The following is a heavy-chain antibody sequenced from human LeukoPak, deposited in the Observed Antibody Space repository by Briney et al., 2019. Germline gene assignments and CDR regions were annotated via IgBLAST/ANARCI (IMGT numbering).Heavy chain of an antibody. Sequence: GGSLRLSCAASGFTFSNAWMNWVRQAPGKGLEWVSAISGSGGSTYYADSVKGRFTISRDNSKNTLYLQMNSLRAEDTAVYYCAKASFGVVIGNFDYWGQGTLVTVSS. CDR2: ISGSGGST. J-gene: IGHJ4*02. V-gene: IGHV3-23*01. D-gene: IGHD3-3*01. CDR3: AKASFGVVIGNFDY. CDR1: GFTFSNAW.